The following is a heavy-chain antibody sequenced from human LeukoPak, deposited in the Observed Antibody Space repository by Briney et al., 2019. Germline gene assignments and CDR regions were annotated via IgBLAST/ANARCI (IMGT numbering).Heavy chain of an antibody. V-gene: IGHV3-21*01. J-gene: IGHJ4*02. CDR3: ARDDTHYYDILTGYYKY. CDR2: ISSSSNYI. Sequence: GGSLRLSCAASGFTFSYYSMNWVRQAPGKGLEWVSSISSSSNYIYYADSVKGRFTISRDNAKNSLYLQMNSLRAEDTAVYYCARDDTHYYDILTGYYKYWGQGTLVTVSS. CDR1: GFTFSYYS. D-gene: IGHD3-9*01.